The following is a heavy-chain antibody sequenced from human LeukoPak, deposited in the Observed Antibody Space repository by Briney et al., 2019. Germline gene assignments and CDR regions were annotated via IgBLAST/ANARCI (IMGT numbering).Heavy chain of an antibody. D-gene: IGHD5-24*01. J-gene: IGHJ4*02. CDR1: GYTFTGYY. V-gene: IGHV1-2*02. Sequence: ASVKVSCKASGYTFTGYYMHWVRQARGQGLEWMGWINPNSGGTNYAQKFQGRVTMTRDTSISTAYMELSRLRSDDTAVYYCAREPVVMATNPLDYWGQGTLVTVSS. CDR2: INPNSGGT. CDR3: AREPVVMATNPLDY.